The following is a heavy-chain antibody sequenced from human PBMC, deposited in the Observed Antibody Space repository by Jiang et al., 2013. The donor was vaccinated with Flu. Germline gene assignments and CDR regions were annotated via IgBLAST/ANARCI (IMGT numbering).Heavy chain of an antibody. V-gene: IGHV4-59*08. CDR2: VYYSGST. CDR3: ARRAVAATSFGFDY. CDR1: GGAISIYY. D-gene: IGHD6-19*01. J-gene: IGHJ4*02. Sequence: GPGLVKPSETLSLTCTVSGGAISIYYWNWIRQSPGKGLEWIGYVYYSGSTYYNPSLKSRVTISIDTSKNQFSLKLSSVTAADTAVYYCARRAVAATSFGFDYWGQGTLVTVSS.